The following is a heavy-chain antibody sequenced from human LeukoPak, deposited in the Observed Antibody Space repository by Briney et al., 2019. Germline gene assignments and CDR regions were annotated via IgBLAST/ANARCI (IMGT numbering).Heavy chain of an antibody. Sequence: GGSLKISCKGSGYKFTNYWIGWVRQMPGKGLEWMGIIYPGDSDTRYSPSFQGQVTISADKSISTAYLQWSSLKASDTAMYYCARQEMDSSGYYYTLFDYWGQGTLVTVSS. CDR3: ARQEMDSSGYYYTLFDY. CDR1: GYKFTNYW. J-gene: IGHJ4*02. D-gene: IGHD3-22*01. CDR2: IYPGDSDT. V-gene: IGHV5-51*01.